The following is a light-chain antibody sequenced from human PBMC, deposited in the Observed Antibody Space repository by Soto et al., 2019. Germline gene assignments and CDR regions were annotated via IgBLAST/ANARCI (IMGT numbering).Light chain of an antibody. Sequence: ETLLTQSPSTLSLSPGERATLSCRSSRSISTYLAWYQKKPGQAPRLLIYGAFNRATGIPARFSGSGSGTDLTLTISSLEPEDSAVYYCQQRNVWPPVTFGQGTRLEIK. CDR3: QQRNVWPPVT. CDR2: GAF. J-gene: IGKJ5*01. V-gene: IGKV3-11*01. CDR1: RSISTY.